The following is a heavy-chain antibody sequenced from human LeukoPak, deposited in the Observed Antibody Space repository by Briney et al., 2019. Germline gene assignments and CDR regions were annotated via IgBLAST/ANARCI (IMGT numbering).Heavy chain of an antibody. CDR2: IYYSGST. CDR3: ARHVYSSSSNWFDP. J-gene: IGHJ5*02. CDR1: GGSFSGYY. V-gene: IGHV4-59*08. Sequence: SETLSLTCAVYGGSFSGYYWSWIRQPPGKGLEWIGYIYYSGSTNYNPSLKSRVTISVDTSKNQFSLKLSSVTAADTAVYYCARHVYSSSSNWFDPWGQGTLVTVSS. D-gene: IGHD6-13*01.